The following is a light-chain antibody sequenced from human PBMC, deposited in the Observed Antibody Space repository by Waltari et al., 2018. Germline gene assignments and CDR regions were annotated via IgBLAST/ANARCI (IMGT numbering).Light chain of an antibody. CDR2: AAS. J-gene: IGKJ2*01. CDR3: QQYNYWPGT. V-gene: IGKV3-15*01. CDR1: QTVTTN. Sequence: IAMTQSPATLSVSPGESATLSCRASQTVTTNLAWYLQKPGQAPRLLIYAASKSATGIPARFSGGGSGTEFTLTISGLQSEDSAVYYCQQYNYWPGTFGQGTTLDIK.